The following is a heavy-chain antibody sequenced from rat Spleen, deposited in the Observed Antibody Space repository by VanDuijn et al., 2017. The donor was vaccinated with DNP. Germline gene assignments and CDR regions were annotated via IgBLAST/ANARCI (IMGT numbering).Heavy chain of an antibody. CDR1: GYSITSNY. V-gene: IGHV3-1*01. Sequence: EVQLQESGPGLVKPSQSLSLTCSVTGYSITSNYWGWVRKFPGNKLEYIGHISFSGGTNYNPSLKSQISITRDTSKNQFFLHLNSVTTEDTAKYYGARLVWYFDYWGQGVMVTVSS. J-gene: IGHJ2*01. CDR3: ARLVWYFDY. CDR2: ISFSGGT.